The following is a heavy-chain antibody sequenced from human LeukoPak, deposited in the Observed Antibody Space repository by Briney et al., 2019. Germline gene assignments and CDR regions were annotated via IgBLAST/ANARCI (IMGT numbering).Heavy chain of an antibody. CDR1: GFTFTNHD. V-gene: IGHV3-13*04. D-gene: IGHD2-2*01. J-gene: IGHJ2*01. CDR2: IGTAGDT. CDR3: ARELVTAGHWYFDL. Sequence: GGSLRLSCVASGFTFTNHDMHWVRQPTGKGLEWVSSIGTAGDTNYQGSVKGRFTTSRDNAKNSLYLQMNSLRDGDTAVYYCARELVTAGHWYFDLWGRGTLVTVSS.